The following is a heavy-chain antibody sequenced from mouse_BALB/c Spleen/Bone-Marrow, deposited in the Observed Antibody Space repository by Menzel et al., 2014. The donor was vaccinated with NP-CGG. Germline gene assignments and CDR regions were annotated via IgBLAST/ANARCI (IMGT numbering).Heavy chain of an antibody. D-gene: IGHD2-4*01. J-gene: IGHJ1*01. CDR1: GFNIKHTY. V-gene: IGHV14-3*02. CDR2: IDPANGNT. CDR3: ATMIADWYCDV. Sequence: VQLKQSGAELVKPGASVKLSCTASGFNIKHTYMHWVKRRPEQGLEWIGGIDPANGNTKYDPKFQGKATITADTSSNTAYLQLSSLTSEDTAVYYCATMIADWYCDVWGAGTTVTVSS.